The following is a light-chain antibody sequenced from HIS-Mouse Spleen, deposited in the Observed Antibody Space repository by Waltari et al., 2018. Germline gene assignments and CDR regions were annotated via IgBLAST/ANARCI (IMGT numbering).Light chain of an antibody. CDR3: AAWDDSLSGPV. J-gene: IGLJ3*02. V-gene: IGLV1-47*01. CDR1: SSNIGRNS. CDR2: RNN. Sequence: QSVLTQPPSASGTPGQRVTISCSGSSSNIGRNSVYWYQQLPGTAPKPLIYRNNQRPSGVPDRFSGSKSGTSASLAISGLRSEDEADYYCAAWDDSLSGPVFGGGTKLTVL.